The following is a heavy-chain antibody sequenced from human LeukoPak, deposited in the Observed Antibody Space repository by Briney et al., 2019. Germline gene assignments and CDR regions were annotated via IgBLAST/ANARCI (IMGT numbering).Heavy chain of an antibody. V-gene: IGHV3-53*01. CDR2: IYSGGST. CDR1: GFTVSSNY. Sequence: GGSLRLSCAASGFTVSSNYMSWVRQAPGKGLEWVSVIYSGGSTYYADSVKGRFAIFRDNAENTLYLQMNSLRAEDTAVYYCARDRGSSYYYYYMDVWGKGTTVTVSS. D-gene: IGHD6-19*01. J-gene: IGHJ6*03. CDR3: ARDRGSSYYYYYMDV.